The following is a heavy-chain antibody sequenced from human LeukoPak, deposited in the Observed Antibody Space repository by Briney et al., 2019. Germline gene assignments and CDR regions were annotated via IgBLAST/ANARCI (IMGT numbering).Heavy chain of an antibody. CDR2: ICGSGGST. V-gene: IGHV3-23*01. Sequence: GGSLRLSCAASGLTFSSYGMSWVRQAPGKGRECVSAICGSGGSTFYADSVRGRFTISRDNSKHTLYLQMNRLRAEDTAVYYCARVRGWYYGSGSYYYFDYWGQGTLVTVSS. D-gene: IGHD3-10*01. CDR1: GLTFSSYG. J-gene: IGHJ4*02. CDR3: ARVRGWYYGSGSYYYFDY.